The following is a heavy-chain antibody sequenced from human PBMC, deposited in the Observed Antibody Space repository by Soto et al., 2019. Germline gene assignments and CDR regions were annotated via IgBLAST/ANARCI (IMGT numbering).Heavy chain of an antibody. CDR1: GCRVTQDW. D-gene: IGHD6-19*01. CDR3: ARRTAVAGEDDF. Sequence: MSCCDGSGCRVTQDWSTWVHHMPGKGWDWLGIIYPGDSDTRYSPSFQGQVTISADKSISTAYLQWNSLKASDTAMYYCARRTAVAGEDDFLGQGPLVTVSS. J-gene: IGHJ4*02. CDR2: IYPGDSDT. V-gene: IGHV5-51*02.